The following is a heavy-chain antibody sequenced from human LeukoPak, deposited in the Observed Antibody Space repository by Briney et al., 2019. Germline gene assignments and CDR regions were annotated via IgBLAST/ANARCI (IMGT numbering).Heavy chain of an antibody. CDR2: ISYDGSNK. CDR3: ARKSIAAAGTHLDY. V-gene: IGHV3-30-3*01. J-gene: IGHJ4*02. D-gene: IGHD6-13*01. CDR1: GFTFSSYA. Sequence: PGGSLRLSCAASGFTFSSYAMHWVRQAPGKGLEWVAVISYDGSNKYYADSVKGRFTIPRDNSKNTLYLQMNSLRAEDTAVYYCARKSIAAAGTHLDYWGQGTLVTVSS.